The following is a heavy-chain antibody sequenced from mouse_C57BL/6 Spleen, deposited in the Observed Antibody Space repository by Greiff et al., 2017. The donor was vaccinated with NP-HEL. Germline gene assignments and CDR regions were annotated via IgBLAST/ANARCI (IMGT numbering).Heavy chain of an antibody. Sequence: QVHVKQPGTELVKPGASVKLSCKASGYTFTSYWMHWVKQRPGKGLEWIGNINPSNGGTNYNEKFKSKATLTVDKSSSTAYMQLSSLTSEDSAVYYCARTAYYGSSYAWFAYWGQGTLVTVSA. J-gene: IGHJ3*01. D-gene: IGHD1-1*01. CDR2: INPSNGGT. CDR3: ARTAYYGSSYAWFAY. V-gene: IGHV1-53*01. CDR1: GYTFTSYW.